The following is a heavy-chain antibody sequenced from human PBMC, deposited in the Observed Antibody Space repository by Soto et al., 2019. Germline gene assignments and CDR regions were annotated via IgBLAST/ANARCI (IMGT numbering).Heavy chain of an antibody. CDR2: ISYDGRNK. CDR3: AKDTATAITSYGFSGMDV. J-gene: IGHJ6*02. CDR1: GFTFSTYG. D-gene: IGHD5-12*01. Sequence: QMQLVESGGGVVQPGRSLRVSCEASGFTFSTYGMHWVRQAPGKGLEWVAAISYDGRNKYYADSVRGRFTISRDNSKNTLHLQRNRLRGEDTAVDYCAKDTATAITSYGFSGMDVWGQGTTVTVSS. V-gene: IGHV3-30*18.